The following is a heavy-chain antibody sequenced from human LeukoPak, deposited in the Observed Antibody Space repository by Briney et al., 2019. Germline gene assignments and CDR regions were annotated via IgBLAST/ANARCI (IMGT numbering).Heavy chain of an antibody. D-gene: IGHD1-20*01. J-gene: IGHJ4*02. CDR1: GFSFSTYG. CDR3: ARVGAYAAVNW. V-gene: IGHV3-48*03. Sequence: GALRLSCAASGFSFSTYGMNWVRQAPGKGLEWVPYISSSGSTIYYADSVKGRFTISRDNAKNSVYLQMNSPRAEDTAVYYCARVGAYAAVNWWGQGTLVTVSS. CDR2: ISSSGSTI.